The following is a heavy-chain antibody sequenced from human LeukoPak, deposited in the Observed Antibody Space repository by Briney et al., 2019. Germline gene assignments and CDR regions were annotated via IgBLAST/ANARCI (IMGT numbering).Heavy chain of an antibody. CDR2: ISGSGGIA. J-gene: IGHJ6*02. CDR1: GFTFSSYA. CDR3: AKDGCPSCYFVYYYYGMDV. V-gene: IGHV3-23*01. D-gene: IGHD2-2*01. Sequence: PGGSLRLSCAASGFTFSSYAMYWVRQAPGKGLEWVSSISGSGGIAYYADSVKGRFTISRDNSNNTLSLQMSGLRVEDTAVYYCAKDGCPSCYFVYYYYGMDVWGQGTTVTVSS.